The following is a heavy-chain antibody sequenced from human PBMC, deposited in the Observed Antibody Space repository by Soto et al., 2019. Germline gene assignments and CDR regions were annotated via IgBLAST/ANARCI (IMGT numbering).Heavy chain of an antibody. J-gene: IGHJ4*02. CDR2: VYSSWTT. CDR3: ARDIGSYAYGEGY. D-gene: IGHD3-10*01. V-gene: IGHV4-4*07. Sequence: ETLSLTCSVSGGSINSYCWSWIRQPAGKGLEWIGRVYSSWTTDYNPSLNSRATLSVETSKNQFSLKLSSVTAADTAVYYCARDIGSYAYGEGYWGQGIQVTVSS. CDR1: GGSINSYC.